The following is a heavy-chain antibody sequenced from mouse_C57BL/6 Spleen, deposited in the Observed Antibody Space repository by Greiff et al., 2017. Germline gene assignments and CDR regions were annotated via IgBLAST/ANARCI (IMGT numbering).Heavy chain of an antibody. J-gene: IGHJ3*01. CDR3: ARRGYDGYYVSGFAY. Sequence: QVQLKQPGAELVKPGASVKMSCKASGYTFTSYWITWVKQRPGQGLEWIGDIYPGSGSTNYNEKFKSKATLTVDTSSSTAYMQLSSLTSEDSAVYYCARRGYDGYYVSGFAYWGQGTLVAVSA. CDR1: GYTFTSYW. D-gene: IGHD2-3*01. CDR2: IYPGSGST. V-gene: IGHV1-55*01.